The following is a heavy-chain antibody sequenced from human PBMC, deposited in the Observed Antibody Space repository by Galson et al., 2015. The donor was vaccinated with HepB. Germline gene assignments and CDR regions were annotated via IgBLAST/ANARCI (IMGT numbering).Heavy chain of an antibody. Sequence: SLRLSCAASGFTFSHAWMSWVRQAPGKGLEWVGHVKSKRDGGTTDYADSVKGRFTISRDNSKNTLYLQMNSLRAEDTAVYYCAKAGYCSGGSCLLDYWGQGTLVTVSS. CDR3: AKAGYCSGGSCLLDY. V-gene: IGHV3-15*01. D-gene: IGHD2-15*01. J-gene: IGHJ4*02. CDR2: VKSKRDGGTT. CDR1: GFTFSHAW.